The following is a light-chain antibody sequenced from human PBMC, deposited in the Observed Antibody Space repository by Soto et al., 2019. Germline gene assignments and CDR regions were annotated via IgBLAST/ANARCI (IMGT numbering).Light chain of an antibody. V-gene: IGKV3-15*01. CDR2: GAS. CDR3: QQYRNWPRT. J-gene: IGKJ1*01. Sequence: IVLTHSPGSLSVSPGDIVTLSFRARQSVDINLAWYQQRAGQAPRLLVYGASTKATDMPGRFSGRGSGTEFTLTINNLQSEDFAVYYCQQYRNWPRTFGQGTKVDIK. CDR1: QSVDIN.